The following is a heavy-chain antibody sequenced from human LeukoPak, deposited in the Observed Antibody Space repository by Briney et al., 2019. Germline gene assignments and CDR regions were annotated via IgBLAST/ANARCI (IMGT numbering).Heavy chain of an antibody. J-gene: IGHJ4*02. Sequence: GSLRLSCAASGFTFSSYGMSWVRQAPGKGLEWVSAISGSGGSTYYADSVKGRFTISRDNSKNTLYLQMNSLRAEDTAVYYCAKSMVRGVIRSFPLDYWGQGTLVTVSS. D-gene: IGHD3-10*01. CDR3: AKSMVRGVIRSFPLDY. CDR1: GFTFSSYG. V-gene: IGHV3-23*01. CDR2: ISGSGGST.